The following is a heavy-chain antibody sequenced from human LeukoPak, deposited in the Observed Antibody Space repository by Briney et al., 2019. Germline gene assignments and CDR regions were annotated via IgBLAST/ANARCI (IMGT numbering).Heavy chain of an antibody. J-gene: IGHJ4*02. CDR2: IYYSGST. CDR1: GFTVISNY. D-gene: IGHD2-2*01. V-gene: IGHV4-39*01. Sequence: GSLRLSCAASGFTVISNYMSWIRQPPGKGLEWIGTIYYSGSTYYNPSLKSRVTLSVDTSKNHFSLKLSSVTAADTAVYYCARHLRGLRIVVVPTTIDYWGQGTLVTVSS. CDR3: ARHLRGLRIVVVPTTIDY.